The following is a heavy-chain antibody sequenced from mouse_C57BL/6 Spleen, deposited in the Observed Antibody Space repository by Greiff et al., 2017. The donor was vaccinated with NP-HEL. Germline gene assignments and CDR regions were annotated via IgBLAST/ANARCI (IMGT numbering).Heavy chain of an antibody. Sequence: QVQLKESGAELARPGASVKLSCKASGYTFTSYGISWVKQRTGQGLEWIGEIYPRSGNTYYNEKFKGKATLTADKSSSTAYMELRSLTSEDSAVYFCARDYYYGSSEDYWGQGTTLTVSS. D-gene: IGHD1-1*01. CDR3: ARDYYYGSSEDY. J-gene: IGHJ2*01. V-gene: IGHV1-81*01. CDR1: GYTFTSYG. CDR2: IYPRSGNT.